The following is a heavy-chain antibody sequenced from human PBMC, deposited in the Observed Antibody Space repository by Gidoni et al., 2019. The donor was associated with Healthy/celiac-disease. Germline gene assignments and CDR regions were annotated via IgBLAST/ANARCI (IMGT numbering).Heavy chain of an antibody. CDR3: ARATWGPFDY. D-gene: IGHD7-27*01. Sequence: QVQLQASGPGLVKPSETLSLTCTVSGGSISSYYWSWIRQPPGKGLEWIGYIYYSGSTNYNPSLKSRVTISVDTSKNQFSLKLSSVTAADTAGYYWARATWGPFDYWGQGTLVTVSS. V-gene: IGHV4-59*01. J-gene: IGHJ4*02. CDR1: GGSISSYY. CDR2: IYYSGST.